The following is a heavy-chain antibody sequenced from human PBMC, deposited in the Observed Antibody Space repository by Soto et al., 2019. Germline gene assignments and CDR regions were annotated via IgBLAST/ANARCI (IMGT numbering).Heavy chain of an antibody. V-gene: IGHV4-30-4*01. CDR1: GGSISSGDYY. CDR2: IYYSGST. D-gene: IGHD6-6*01. Sequence: SETLSLTCTVSGGSISSGDYYWSWIPQPPGKGLEWIGYIYYSGSTYYNPSLKSRVTISVDTSKNQFSLKLSSVTAADTAVYYCARDRKQLATFDYWGQGTLVTVSS. CDR3: ARDRKQLATFDY. J-gene: IGHJ4*02.